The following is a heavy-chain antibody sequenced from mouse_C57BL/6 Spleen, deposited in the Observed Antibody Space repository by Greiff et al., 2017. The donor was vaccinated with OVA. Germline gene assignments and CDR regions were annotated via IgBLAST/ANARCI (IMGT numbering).Heavy chain of an antibody. D-gene: IGHD2-3*01. V-gene: IGHV5-4*01. CDR1: GFTFSSYA. CDR2: ISDGGSYT. CDR3: ARADDGCRFAY. J-gene: IGHJ3*01. Sequence: EVQLVESGGGLVKPGGSLKLSCAASGFTFSSYAMSWVRQTPEQRLEWVATISDGGSYTYYPDNVKGRFTISRDNAKNNLYLQMSHLKSEDTAMYYCARADDGCRFAYWGQGTLVTVSA.